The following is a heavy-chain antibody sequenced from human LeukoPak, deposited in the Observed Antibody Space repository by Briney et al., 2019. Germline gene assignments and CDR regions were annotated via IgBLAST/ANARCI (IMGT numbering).Heavy chain of an antibody. CDR2: IYYSGST. J-gene: IGHJ4*02. CDR1: GGSIGSHY. CDR3: ARGRRSYGIQDY. Sequence: SETLSLTCTVSGGSIGSHYWTWIRQPPGKGLEWIGYIYYSGSTNYNPSLKSRVTISVDTSKNQFSLKLSSVTAADTAVYYCARGRRSYGIQDYWGQGTLVTVSS. D-gene: IGHD1-26*01. V-gene: IGHV4-59*11.